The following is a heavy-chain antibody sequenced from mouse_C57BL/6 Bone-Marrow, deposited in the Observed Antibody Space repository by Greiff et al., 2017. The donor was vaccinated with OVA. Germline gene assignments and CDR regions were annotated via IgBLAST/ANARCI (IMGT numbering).Heavy chain of an antibody. D-gene: IGHD2-1*01. Sequence: VQLQQSGAELVKPGASVKLSCKASGYTFTSYWMHWVKQRPGQGLEWIGMIHPNSGSTNYNEKFKSKATLTVDKSSSTAYMQLSSLTSEDSAVYYGARPLLWHYYAMDYWGQGTSVTVSS. J-gene: IGHJ4*01. CDR3: ARPLLWHYYAMDY. V-gene: IGHV1-64*01. CDR2: IHPNSGST. CDR1: GYTFTSYW.